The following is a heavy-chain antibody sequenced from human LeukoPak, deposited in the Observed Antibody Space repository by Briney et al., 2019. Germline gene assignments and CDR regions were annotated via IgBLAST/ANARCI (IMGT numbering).Heavy chain of an antibody. V-gene: IGHV1-2*02. CDR1: EYTFTGYY. Sequence: ASVKVSCKASEYTFTGYYMHWVRQAPGQGLEWMGWINPNSGGTNYAQKFQGRVTMTRDTSISTAYMELSRLRSDDTAVYYCATPPIVVVVAATRGVVDYWGQGTLVTVSS. J-gene: IGHJ4*02. CDR2: INPNSGGT. CDR3: ATPPIVVVVAATRGVVDY. D-gene: IGHD2-15*01.